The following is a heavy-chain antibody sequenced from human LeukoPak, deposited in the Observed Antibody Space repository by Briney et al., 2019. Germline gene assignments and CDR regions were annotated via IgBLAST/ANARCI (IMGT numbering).Heavy chain of an antibody. CDR3: TAGLEKSDFDY. Sequence: GGSLRLSCVVSGFSFTNGWMSWVRQAPGEGLEWVGRIRRKTDSGTIDYGAPVKGRFTISRDDSKNTVYLQMNSLKTEDTAVYYCTAGLEKSDFDYWGQGTLVTVSS. CDR1: GFSFTNGW. CDR2: IRRKTDSGTI. V-gene: IGHV3-15*01. D-gene: IGHD1-1*01. J-gene: IGHJ4*02.